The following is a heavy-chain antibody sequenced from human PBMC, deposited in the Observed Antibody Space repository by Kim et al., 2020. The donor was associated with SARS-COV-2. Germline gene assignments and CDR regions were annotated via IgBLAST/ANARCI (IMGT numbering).Heavy chain of an antibody. V-gene: IGHV6-1*01. Sequence: SQTLSLTCAISGDSVSSNSAAWNWIRQSPSRGLEWLGRTYYRSKWYNDYAVSVKSRITINPDTSKNQFSLQLNSVTPEDTAVYYCATSYYYDSSGYSTPDSYYYYGMDVWGQGTTVTVSS. CDR1: GDSVSSNSAA. J-gene: IGHJ6*02. CDR3: ATSYYYDSSGYSTPDSYYYYGMDV. CDR2: TYYRSKWYN. D-gene: IGHD3-22*01.